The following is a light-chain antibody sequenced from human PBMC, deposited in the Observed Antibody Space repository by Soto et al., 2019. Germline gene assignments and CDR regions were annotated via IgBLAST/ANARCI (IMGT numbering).Light chain of an antibody. CDR2: AAS. CDR3: QQNYRATPWT. Sequence: DIQMTQSPSSLSASVGDRITITCRASQSISRYLNWYQHKPGKAPNLLINAASSLERGVPSRFSGGGSGTDFTLNISSLQPDDFATYYCQQNYRATPWTFGQGTKVDIK. J-gene: IGKJ1*01. CDR1: QSISRY. V-gene: IGKV1-39*01.